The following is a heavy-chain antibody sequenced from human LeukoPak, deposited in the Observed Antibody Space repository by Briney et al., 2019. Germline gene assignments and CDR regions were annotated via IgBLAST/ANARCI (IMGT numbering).Heavy chain of an antibody. Sequence: GGSLRLSCAASGFTFDDYAMHWVRQAPGKGLEWVSGISWNSGSIGYADSVKGRFTISRDNAKNSLYLQMNSLRAEDTALYYCPKAPPLRAERIIRLGGPQPLFDYWAREPLVPVSS. CDR2: ISWNSGSI. J-gene: IGHJ4*02. V-gene: IGHV3-9*01. D-gene: IGHD3-16*01. CDR1: GFTFDDYA. CDR3: PKAPPLRAERIIRLGGPQPLFDY.